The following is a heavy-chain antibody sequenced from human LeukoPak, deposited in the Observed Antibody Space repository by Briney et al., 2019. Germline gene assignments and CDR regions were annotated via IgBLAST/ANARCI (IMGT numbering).Heavy chain of an antibody. Sequence: GGSLRLSCAASGFTFSGNYMSWVRQAPGKGLGWVSVIYRGGNTYYADSVKGRFTISRDNSKNTLYLQMNSLRAEDTAVYYCAMGGEEPDIVGATLFDYWGQGTLVTVSS. CDR2: IYRGGNT. V-gene: IGHV3-66*01. J-gene: IGHJ4*02. CDR3: AMGGEEPDIVGATLFDY. D-gene: IGHD1-26*01. CDR1: GFTFSGNY.